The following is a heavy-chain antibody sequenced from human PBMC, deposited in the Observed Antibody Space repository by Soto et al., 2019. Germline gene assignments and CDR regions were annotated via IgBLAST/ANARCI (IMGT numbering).Heavy chain of an antibody. V-gene: IGHV1-18*04. CDR1: GYTFINNS. CDR2: ISTENGNT. D-gene: IGHD3-22*01. J-gene: IGHJ4*02. CDR3: ARDSSSGTFDN. Sequence: GASVKVSCKASGYTFINNSITWVLQAPGQGLEWMGWISTENGNTNYAQNLQGRVILTRDRSTNTAYMELRSLRPEDTATYYCARDSSSGTFDNWGQGALVTVSS.